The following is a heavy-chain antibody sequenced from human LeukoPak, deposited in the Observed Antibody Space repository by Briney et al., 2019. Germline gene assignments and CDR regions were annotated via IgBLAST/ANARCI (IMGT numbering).Heavy chain of an antibody. CDR1: GGTFSSYA. CDR3: ARGPVLLWFGELLSPYYFDY. Sequence: SVKVSCKASGGTFSSYAISWVRQAPGQGLEWMGGIIPIFGTANYAQKFQGRVTITTDESTSTAYMELSSLRSEDTAVYYCARGPVLLWFGELLSPYYFDYWGQGTLVTVSS. CDR2: IIPIFGTA. J-gene: IGHJ4*02. V-gene: IGHV1-69*05. D-gene: IGHD3-10*01.